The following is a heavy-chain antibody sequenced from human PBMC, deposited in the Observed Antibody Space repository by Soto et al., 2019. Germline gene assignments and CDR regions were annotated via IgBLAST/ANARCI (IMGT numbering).Heavy chain of an antibody. V-gene: IGHV4-31*03. CDR1: GGSVRSGGYY. Sequence: SETLSLTCTVSGGSVRSGGYYWSWIRRQRGKGLEWVGYIYYGGSTYYNPSLKSRVTIPVDTPKNQFSLKLSSLTAADTAVYYCARDTSYDSSGYYRAMGAFDIWGQGTXVTVSS. D-gene: IGHD3-22*01. J-gene: IGHJ3*02. CDR2: IYYGGST. CDR3: ARDTSYDSSGYYRAMGAFDI.